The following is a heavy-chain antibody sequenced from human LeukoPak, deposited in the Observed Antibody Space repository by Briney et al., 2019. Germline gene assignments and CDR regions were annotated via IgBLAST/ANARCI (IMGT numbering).Heavy chain of an antibody. CDR2: IIPIFGTA. J-gene: IGHJ4*02. CDR3: ARALRIAAARFDY. D-gene: IGHD6-13*01. V-gene: IGHV1-69*13. Sequence: GASVKVSCKASGGTFSSYAISWVRQAPGQGLEWMGGIIPIFGTANYAQKFQGRVTITADESTSTAYMELSSLRSEDTAVYYCARALRIAAARFDYWGQGTLVTVSS. CDR1: GGTFSSYA.